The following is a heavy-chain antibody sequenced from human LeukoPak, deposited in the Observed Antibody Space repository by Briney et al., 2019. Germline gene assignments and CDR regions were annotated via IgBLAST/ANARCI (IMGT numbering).Heavy chain of an antibody. Sequence: GGSLRLSCAASGFTFSSYWMSWVRQAPRKGLEWVANIKQDGSEKYYVDSVKGRFTISRDNAKNSLYLQMNSLRAEDTAVYYCERGKFGVVIPPEQRKNYYYYYMDVWGKGTTVTVSS. CDR2: IKQDGSEK. V-gene: IGHV3-7*01. CDR3: ERGKFGVVIPPEQRKNYYYYYMDV. D-gene: IGHD3-3*01. J-gene: IGHJ6*03. CDR1: GFTFSSYW.